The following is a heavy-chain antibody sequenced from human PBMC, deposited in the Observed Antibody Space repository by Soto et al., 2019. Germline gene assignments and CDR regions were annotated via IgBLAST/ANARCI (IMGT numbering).Heavy chain of an antibody. D-gene: IGHD6-13*01. CDR1: GFTFSSCW. CDR3: ARVGGFDSSSWYSAY. J-gene: IGHJ4*02. V-gene: IGHV3-7*01. CDR2: IKQDGSEK. Sequence: GGSLRLSCAASGFTFSSCWMSWVRQAPGKGLEWVANIKQDGSEKYYVDSVKGRFTISRDNAKNSLYLQMNSLRAEDTAVYYCARVGGFDSSSWYSAYWGQGTLVTVSS.